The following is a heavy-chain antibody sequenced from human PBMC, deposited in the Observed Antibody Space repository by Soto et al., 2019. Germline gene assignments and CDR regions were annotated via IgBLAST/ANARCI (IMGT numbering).Heavy chain of an antibody. CDR1: VFTFSSYA. D-gene: IGHD2-15*01. Sequence: GSLRVSGAASVFTFSSYAMSWVRQAPGKGLEWVSAISGSGGSTYYADSVKGRFTISRDNSKNTLYLQMNSLRAEDTAVYYCAKVAVGYCSGGSCYSGDAFDIWGQGTMVTVSS. V-gene: IGHV3-23*01. CDR2: ISGSGGST. J-gene: IGHJ3*02. CDR3: AKVAVGYCSGGSCYSGDAFDI.